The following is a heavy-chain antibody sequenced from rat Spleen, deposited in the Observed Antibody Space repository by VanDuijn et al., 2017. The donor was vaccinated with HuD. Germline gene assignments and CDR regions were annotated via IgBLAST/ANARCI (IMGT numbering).Heavy chain of an antibody. V-gene: IGHV5-29*01. D-gene: IGHD1-3*01. J-gene: IGHJ2*01. CDR1: GFTFSDYY. Sequence: EVQLVESDGGLVQPGRSLKLSCAASGFTFSDYYMAWVRQAPAKGLEWVATISSDGRRNYYRDSVKGRFTISRDNAKSTLYLQMDSLRSDDTATYYCARHELSSFFDDWGKGVMVTVSS. CDR3: ARHELSSFFDD. CDR2: ISSDGRRN.